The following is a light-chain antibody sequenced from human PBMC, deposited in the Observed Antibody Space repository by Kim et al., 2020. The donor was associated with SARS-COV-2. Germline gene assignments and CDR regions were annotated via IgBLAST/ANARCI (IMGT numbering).Light chain of an antibody. CDR3: QSYNRDNVL. J-gene: IGLJ2*01. Sequence: NFMLTQPHSVSESPGKTVTISCTRSSGSIDDNYVQWYQQRPGGVPTAVIYEDDQRPSGVSDRFSGSIDNSSNSACLTISGLRTEDEADYYCQSYNRDNVLFGGGTQLTVL. CDR2: EDD. V-gene: IGLV6-57*04. CDR1: SGSIDDNY.